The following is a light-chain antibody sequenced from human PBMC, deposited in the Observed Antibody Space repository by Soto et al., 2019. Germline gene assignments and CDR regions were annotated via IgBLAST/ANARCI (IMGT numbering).Light chain of an antibody. CDR1: SSDVGGYNY. J-gene: IGLJ2*01. V-gene: IGLV2-14*03. CDR3: DSYTSSGTVV. Sequence: QSALTQPASVSGSPGQSITISCTGTSSDVGGYNYVSWYQQHPGKAPKLMIYDVRNRPSGVSNRFSGSKSGNTASLTISGLQAEDEADYYCDSYTSSGTVVFGGGTKLTVL. CDR2: DVR.